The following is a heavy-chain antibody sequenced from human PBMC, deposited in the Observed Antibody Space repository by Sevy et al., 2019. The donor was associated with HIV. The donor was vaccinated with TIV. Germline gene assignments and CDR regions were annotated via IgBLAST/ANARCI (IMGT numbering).Heavy chain of an antibody. CDR1: DGSITSLY. V-gene: IGHV4-59*08. CDR3: AGENAWGRGYS. D-gene: IGHD1-26*01. J-gene: IGHJ4*02. CDR2: IYYNGHI. Sequence: SETLSLTCTVSDGSITSLYWNWIRQPPGKGLEWIANIYYNGHINYNPSLKSRVTLSLDTSKNQFSLRLRSVTAADTAMYYCAGENAWGRGYSWGQGTLVTVSS.